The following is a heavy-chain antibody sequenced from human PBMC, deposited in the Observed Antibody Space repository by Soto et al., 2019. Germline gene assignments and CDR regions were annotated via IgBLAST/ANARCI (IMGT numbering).Heavy chain of an antibody. CDR3: ARSVVGDEGVLAVDYFDY. Sequence: QVTLKESGPVLVKPTETLTLTCTVSGFSLSNARMGVSWIRQPPGKALEWLAHIFSNDEKSYSTSLKSRLTTSKDTSKSQVVLTMTNMDPVDTATYYCARSVVGDEGVLAVDYFDYWGQGTLVTVSS. J-gene: IGHJ4*02. V-gene: IGHV2-26*01. CDR2: IFSNDEK. D-gene: IGHD3-10*01. CDR1: GFSLSNARMG.